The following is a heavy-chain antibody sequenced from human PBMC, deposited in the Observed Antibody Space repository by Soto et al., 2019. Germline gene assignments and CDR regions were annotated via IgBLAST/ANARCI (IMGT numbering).Heavy chain of an antibody. V-gene: IGHV1-69*02. CDR2: IIPILGIA. J-gene: IGHJ6*03. Sequence: SVKVSCKASGGTFSSYTISWVRQAPGQGLEWMGRIIPILGIANYAQKFQGRVTITADKSTSTAYMELSSLRSEDTAVYYCARGKDIVVVPAEYYMDVWGKGTTVTVSS. D-gene: IGHD2-2*01. CDR3: ARGKDIVVVPAEYYMDV. CDR1: GGTFSSYT.